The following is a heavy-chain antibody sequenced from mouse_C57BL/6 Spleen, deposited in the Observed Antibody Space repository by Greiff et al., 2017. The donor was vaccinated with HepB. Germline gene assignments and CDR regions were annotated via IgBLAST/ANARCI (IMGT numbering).Heavy chain of an antibody. CDR2: IYPGDGDT. V-gene: IGHV1-80*01. CDR3: ARISYYAMDY. CDR1: GYAFSSYW. Sequence: VQLQESGAELVKPGASVKISCKASGYAFSSYWMNGVKQRPGKGLEWIGQIYPGDGDTNYNGKFKGKATLTADKSSSTAYMQLSSLTSEDSAVYFCARISYYAMDYWGQGTSVTVSS. J-gene: IGHJ4*01.